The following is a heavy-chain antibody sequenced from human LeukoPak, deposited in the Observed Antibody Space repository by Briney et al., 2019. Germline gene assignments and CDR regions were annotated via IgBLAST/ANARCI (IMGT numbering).Heavy chain of an antibody. J-gene: IGHJ4*02. CDR1: GFTFSSYS. D-gene: IGHD3-22*01. Sequence: GGSLRLSCAASGFTFSSYSMNWVRQAPGKGLEWVSYISSSSSAIYYADSVKGRFTISRDNAKNSLYLQMNSLRAEDTAVYYCARGADGIVVAPLDYWGQGTLVTVSS. CDR2: ISSSSSAI. V-gene: IGHV3-48*04. CDR3: ARGADGIVVAPLDY.